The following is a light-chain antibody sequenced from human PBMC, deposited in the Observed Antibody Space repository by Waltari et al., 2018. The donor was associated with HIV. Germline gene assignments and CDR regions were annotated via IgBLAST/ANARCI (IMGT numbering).Light chain of an antibody. CDR3: QTWENGPKV. CDR1: SGHSRYD. J-gene: IGLJ3*02. CDR2: VNSDGSH. Sequence: QLVLTQSPSASASLGASVKLTCPLSSGHSRYDIAWHQFQPEKGPRYLMKVNSDGSHSKGDGIPDRFSGSSSGAERYLTISSLQSEDEADYYCQTWENGPKVFGGGTKLAVL. V-gene: IGLV4-69*01.